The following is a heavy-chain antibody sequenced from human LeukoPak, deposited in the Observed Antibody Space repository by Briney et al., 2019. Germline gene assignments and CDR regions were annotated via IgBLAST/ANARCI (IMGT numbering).Heavy chain of an antibody. CDR2: IKSKTDGGTT. V-gene: IGHV3-15*01. CDR3: TTTKGDYYDRFDY. Sequence: GGSLRLSCAASGFTFSNAWMSWVRQAPGKGLEWVGRIKSKTDGGTTDYAAPVKGRFTISRDDSKNTLYLQMNSLRTEDTAVYYCTTTKGDYYDRFDYWGQGTLVTVSS. D-gene: IGHD3-22*01. CDR1: GFTFSNAW. J-gene: IGHJ4*02.